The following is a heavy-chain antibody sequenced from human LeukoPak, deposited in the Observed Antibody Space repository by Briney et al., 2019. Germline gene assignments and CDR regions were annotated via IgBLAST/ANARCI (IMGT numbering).Heavy chain of an antibody. D-gene: IGHD2-2*01. V-gene: IGHV4-30-4*01. CDR3: AREPLVVPAAISYYGMDV. CDR1: GGSISSGDYY. Sequence: SQTLSLTCTVSGGSISSGDYYWSWIRQPPEKGLEWVGYIYYSGSTYYNPPLKSRVTISVDTSKNQFSLQRSSVTAADTAVYYCAREPLVVPAAISYYGMDVWGQGTTVTVSS. CDR2: IYYSGST. J-gene: IGHJ6*02.